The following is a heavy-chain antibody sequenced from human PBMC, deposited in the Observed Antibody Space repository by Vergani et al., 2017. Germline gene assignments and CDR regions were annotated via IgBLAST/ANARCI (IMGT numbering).Heavy chain of an antibody. D-gene: IGHD1-1*01. J-gene: IGHJ1*01. Sequence: EVQLVESGGGLVQPGGSLRLSCVASGFDFSDYYMSWIRQAPGKGLEWVANIKKQDGNDRYYVGSVKGRFTISRDNSKSTLYLQMNSLRTEDTAVYYCATKSCGTPGCQIGYFREWGQGTLVTVSS. V-gene: IGHV3-7*01. CDR3: ATKSCGTPGCQIGYFRE. CDR2: IKKQDGNDR. CDR1: GFDFSDYY.